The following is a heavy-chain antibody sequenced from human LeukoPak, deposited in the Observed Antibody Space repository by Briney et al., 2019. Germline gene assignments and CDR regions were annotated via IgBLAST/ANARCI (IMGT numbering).Heavy chain of an antibody. CDR2: ISSSGSTI. CDR1: GLTFSDYY. J-gene: IGHJ6*01. Sequence: GGSLRLSCAASGLTFSDYYMSWIRQAPGKGLEWVSYISSSGSTIYYADSVKGRFTISRDNAKNSLYLQMNSLRAEDTAVYYCAGGEDYYYYGMDVWGQGTTVTVSS. CDR3: AGGEDYYYYGMDV. V-gene: IGHV3-11*01.